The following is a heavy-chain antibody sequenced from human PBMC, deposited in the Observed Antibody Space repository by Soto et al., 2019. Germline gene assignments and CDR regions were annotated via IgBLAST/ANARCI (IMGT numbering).Heavy chain of an antibody. Sequence: GGSLRLSCVASGFTFSPFWMSWVRQAPGKGLEWVGRIKSKTDGGTTDYAAPVKGRFTISRDDSKNTLYLQMNSLKTEDTAVYYCTTVAKWFGDAFDIWGQGTMVTVSS. J-gene: IGHJ3*02. CDR3: TTVAKWFGDAFDI. D-gene: IGHD3-10*01. V-gene: IGHV3-15*01. CDR1: GFTFSPFW. CDR2: IKSKTDGGTT.